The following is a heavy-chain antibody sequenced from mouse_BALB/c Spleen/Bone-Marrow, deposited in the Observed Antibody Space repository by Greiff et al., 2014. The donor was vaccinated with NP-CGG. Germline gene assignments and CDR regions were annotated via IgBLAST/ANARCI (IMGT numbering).Heavy chain of an antibody. CDR2: IYPGDGDT. J-gene: IGHJ2*01. D-gene: IGHD2-10*02. CDR1: GYAFSSYW. V-gene: IGHV1-80*01. CDR3: ARQYGNYFGY. Sequence: QVQLQQPGAELVRPGSSVKISCKASGYAFSSYWMNWVKQRPGQGLEWIGQIYPGDGDTNYNGKFKGKATLTADKSSSTAYMQLSSLTSEDSAVYFCARQYGNYFGYWGQGTTLTVSS.